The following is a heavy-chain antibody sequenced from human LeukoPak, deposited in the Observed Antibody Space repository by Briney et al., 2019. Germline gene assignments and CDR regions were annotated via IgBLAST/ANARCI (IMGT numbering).Heavy chain of an antibody. Sequence: ASVKVSCKASGYTFTSYYMHWVRQAPGQGLEWMGIINPGGGSTSYAQKFQGRVTMTRDMSTSTVYRELSSLRSEDTAVYYCARGVGRGYSYGGDAFDIWGQGTMVTVSS. D-gene: IGHD5-18*01. J-gene: IGHJ3*02. CDR3: ARGVGRGYSYGGDAFDI. V-gene: IGHV1-46*01. CDR2: INPGGGST. CDR1: GYTFTSYY.